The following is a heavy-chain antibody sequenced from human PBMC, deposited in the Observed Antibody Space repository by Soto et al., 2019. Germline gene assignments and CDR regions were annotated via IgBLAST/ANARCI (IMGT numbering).Heavy chain of an antibody. Sequence: QVQLQESGPGLVKTSGTLSLPCAVSGGSISSSNWWSWVRQPPGKGLEWIGEIYHSGSTNYNPSLKSRVTISVDKSKNQFSLKLSSVTAADTAVYYCARSPDSSGYYPRRYYYGIDVWGQGTTVTVSS. J-gene: IGHJ6*02. CDR1: GGSISSSNW. D-gene: IGHD3-22*01. V-gene: IGHV4-4*02. CDR3: ARSPDSSGYYPRRYYYGIDV. CDR2: IYHSGST.